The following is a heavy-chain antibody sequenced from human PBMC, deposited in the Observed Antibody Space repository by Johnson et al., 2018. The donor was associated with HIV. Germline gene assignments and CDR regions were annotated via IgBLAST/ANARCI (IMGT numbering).Heavy chain of an antibody. CDR3: VKGRAQHLDGGAFDI. Sequence: QVQMVESGGGVVQPGRSLRLSCAASGFTFSSYGMHWVRQAPGKGLEWVAVISYDGSNKYYADSVKGRFIISRDNSKNTLFLQMNSLRTDDTAVYYCVKGRAQHLDGGAFDIWGQGTMVTVSS. V-gene: IGHV3-30*19. CDR2: ISYDGSNK. D-gene: IGHD6-13*01. J-gene: IGHJ3*02. CDR1: GFTFSSYG.